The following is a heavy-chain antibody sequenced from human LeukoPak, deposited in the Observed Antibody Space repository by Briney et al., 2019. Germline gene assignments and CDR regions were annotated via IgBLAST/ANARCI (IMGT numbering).Heavy chain of an antibody. CDR2: ISYDGSNK. CDR1: GFTFSTYA. Sequence: GRSLRLSCAASGFTFSTYAIHWVRQAPDKGLEWVAVISYDGSNKYYADSVKGRFTISRDNSKNTLYLQMNSLRPEDTAVYYCARGGYYGSGNDFRFDPWGQGTLVTVSS. CDR3: ARGGYYGSGNDFRFDP. V-gene: IGHV3-30*04. D-gene: IGHD3-10*01. J-gene: IGHJ5*02.